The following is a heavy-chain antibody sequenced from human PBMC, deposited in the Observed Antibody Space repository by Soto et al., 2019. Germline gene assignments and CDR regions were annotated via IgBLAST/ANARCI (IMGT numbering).Heavy chain of an antibody. Sequence: GGSLRLSCAVSGFTFTTNAMNWVRQAPGKGLEWVSAISGSGGTTYYADSVKGRFTISRDTSKNQFSLNLSSMTAADTSVYYCVRHAACSSIRCFSGYFDLWGRGTLVTVSS. CDR2: ISGSGGTT. CDR1: GFTFTTNA. D-gene: IGHD2-15*01. J-gene: IGHJ2*01. CDR3: VRHAACSSIRCFSGYFDL. V-gene: IGHV3-23*01.